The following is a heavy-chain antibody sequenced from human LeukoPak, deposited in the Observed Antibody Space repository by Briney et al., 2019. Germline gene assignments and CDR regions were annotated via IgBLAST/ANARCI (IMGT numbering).Heavy chain of an antibody. Sequence: GGSLRLSCEASGFTFSTYSMNWARQAPGKGLEWVSSIDSSGGYMFYADSVKGRFIISRDNAKDSLYLQMNSLRAEDTAVYYCARVAKLRFLEQGYYYMDVWGKGTTVTVSS. CDR1: GFTFSTYS. CDR2: IDSSGGYM. D-gene: IGHD3-3*01. V-gene: IGHV3-21*06. J-gene: IGHJ6*03. CDR3: ARVAKLRFLEQGYYYMDV.